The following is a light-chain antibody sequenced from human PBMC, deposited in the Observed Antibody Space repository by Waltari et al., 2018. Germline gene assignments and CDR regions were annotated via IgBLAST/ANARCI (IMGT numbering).Light chain of an antibody. Sequence: QSALTQPPSASVSPGQSVTISCTGTSSDVGGNDYVSWYQQHPGKAPKLMIYDVNKRPSGVPDRFSGSKSGNTASLTVSGLQAEDEADYFCNSYAGSKHYVFGTGTKVTVL. V-gene: IGLV2-8*01. CDR2: DVN. J-gene: IGLJ1*01. CDR3: NSYAGSKHYV. CDR1: SSDVGGNDY.